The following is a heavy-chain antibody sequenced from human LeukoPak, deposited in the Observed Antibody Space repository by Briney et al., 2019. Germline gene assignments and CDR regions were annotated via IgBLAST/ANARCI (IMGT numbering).Heavy chain of an antibody. CDR1: GFTFSSYG. CDR2: ISYDGSNK. CDR3: AKEVRRAYYGSVRRLDY. V-gene: IGHV3-30*18. Sequence: GRSLRLSCAASGFTFSSYGMHWVRQAPGKGLEWVAVISYDGSNKYYADSVKGRFTISRDNSKNTLYLQMNSLRAEDTAVYYCAKEVRRAYYGSVRRLDYWGQGTLVTVSS. J-gene: IGHJ4*02. D-gene: IGHD3-10*01.